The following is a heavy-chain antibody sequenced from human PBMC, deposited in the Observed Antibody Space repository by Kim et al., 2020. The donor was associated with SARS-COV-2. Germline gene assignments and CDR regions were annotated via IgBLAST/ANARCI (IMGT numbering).Heavy chain of an antibody. J-gene: IGHJ3*02. CDR3: AWATVTTYFNAFDI. CDR2: ISSSSTYI. CDR1: GVTFSSYS. D-gene: IGHD4-17*01. V-gene: IGHV3-21*01. Sequence: AGSLRLSCAASGVTFSSYSMNWVRQAPGKGLEWVSSISSSSTYIYHADSVKGRFTISRDNAKNLLYLQMSSSRAERTAVYYCAWATVTTYFNAFDIWGQGTMLTVSS.